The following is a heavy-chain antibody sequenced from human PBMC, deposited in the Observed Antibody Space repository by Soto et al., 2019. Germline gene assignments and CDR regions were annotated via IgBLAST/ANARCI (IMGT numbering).Heavy chain of an antibody. CDR2: ISSAGRT. Sequence: EVQLLESGGGLVQPGGSLRLSCVASGFTFSNYAVSWVRQAPGKGLEWVSAISSAGRTYYADSVKGRFTISRDNSKNTLYLQMNSLRAEDTAVHYCAKAESSYASGWYAYWGQGTLVTVSP. D-gene: IGHD6-19*01. CDR3: AKAESSYASGWYAY. CDR1: GFTFSNYA. V-gene: IGHV3-23*01. J-gene: IGHJ4*02.